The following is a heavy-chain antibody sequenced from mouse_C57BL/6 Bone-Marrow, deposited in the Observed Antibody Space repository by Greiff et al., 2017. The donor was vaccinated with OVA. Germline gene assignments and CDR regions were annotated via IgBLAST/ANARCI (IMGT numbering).Heavy chain of an antibody. Sequence: EVMLVESGGGLVQPGGSLSLSCAASGFTFTDYYMSWVRQPPGTALEWLGFIRNKANGYTTEYSASVKGRFTISRDNSQSILYLQMNALRAEDSATYYCAGGVWFAYWGQGTLVTVSA. J-gene: IGHJ3*01. CDR2: IRNKANGYTT. CDR1: GFTFTDYY. V-gene: IGHV7-3*01. CDR3: AGGVWFAY.